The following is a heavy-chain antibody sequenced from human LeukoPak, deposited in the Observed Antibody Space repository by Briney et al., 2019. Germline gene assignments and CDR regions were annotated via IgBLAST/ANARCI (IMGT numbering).Heavy chain of an antibody. CDR2: MKRDGSEI. Sequence: GGSLRLSCSASGFTFSTYWMSWVRQAPGKGLEWVANMKRDGSEIYYVDSVKGRFTLSRDNAKNSLYLQMNSLRAEDTAVYYCSCSNTNYWGQGTLVIVSS. CDR1: GFTFSTYW. D-gene: IGHD2-2*01. V-gene: IGHV3-7*01. CDR3: SCSNTNY. J-gene: IGHJ4*02.